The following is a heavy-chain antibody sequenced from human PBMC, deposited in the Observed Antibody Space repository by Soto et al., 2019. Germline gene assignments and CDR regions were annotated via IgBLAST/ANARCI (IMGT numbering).Heavy chain of an antibody. D-gene: IGHD3-3*01. CDR3: ARGYYDFWSGPGGFDP. Sequence: WETLSLTGTVSGGSISSYYWSWIRQPAGKGLEWIGRIYTSGSTNYNPSLKSRVTMSVDTSKNQFSLKLSSVTAADTAVYYCARGYYDFWSGPGGFDPWGQGTLVTVSS. V-gene: IGHV4-4*07. CDR2: IYTSGST. CDR1: GGSISSYY. J-gene: IGHJ5*02.